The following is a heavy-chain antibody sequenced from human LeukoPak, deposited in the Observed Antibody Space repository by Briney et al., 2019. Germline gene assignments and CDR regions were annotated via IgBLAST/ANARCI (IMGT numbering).Heavy chain of an antibody. CDR1: GYTFTSYG. J-gene: IGHJ4*02. V-gene: IGHV1-18*01. D-gene: IGHD3-22*01. CDR2: ISADNGNT. Sequence: AAVKVSCKGSGYTFTSYGMSWVRQAPGQGREWMGWISADNGNTNYAQKLQGRVTMPTDTSTSTAYMQPRSLRSDHTAVYYCARHDYYDSRGYPYIHYWGQGPLVPVSS. CDR3: ARHDYYDSRGYPYIHY.